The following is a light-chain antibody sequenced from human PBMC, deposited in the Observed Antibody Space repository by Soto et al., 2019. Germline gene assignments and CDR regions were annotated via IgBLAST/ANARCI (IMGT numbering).Light chain of an antibody. CDR3: QHRLDWLPTT. CDR2: DTS. Sequence: EIVLTQSPATLSLSPGERATLSCRASQSVSTQLAWYQQKPGQAPRLLIYDTSVRATGVPARFSGSGSGAGFTLTISSLEPEDFAVYYCQHRLDWLPTTFGQGTKVEI. J-gene: IGKJ1*01. CDR1: QSVSTQ. V-gene: IGKV3-11*01.